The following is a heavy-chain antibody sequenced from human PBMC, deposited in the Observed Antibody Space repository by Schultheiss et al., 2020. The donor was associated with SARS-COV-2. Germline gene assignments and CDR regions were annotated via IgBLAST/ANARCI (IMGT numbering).Heavy chain of an antibody. CDR2: IRSKANSYAT. V-gene: IGHV3-73*01. CDR3: TSYDSSGYYYNNWFDP. D-gene: IGHD3-22*01. J-gene: IGHJ5*02. Sequence: GESLKISCAASGFTFSGSAMHWVRQASGKGLEWVGRIRSKANSYATAYAASVKGRFTISRDDSKNTAYLQMNSLKTEDTAVYYCTSYDSSGYYYNNWFDPWGQGTLVTVSS. CDR1: GFTFSGSA.